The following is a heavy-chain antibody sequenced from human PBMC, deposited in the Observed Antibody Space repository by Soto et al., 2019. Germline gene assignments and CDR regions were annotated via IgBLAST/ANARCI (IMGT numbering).Heavy chain of an antibody. V-gene: IGHV4-59*01. D-gene: IGHD3-9*01. CDR1: GGSISRYY. Sequence: AETLSLTLTVSGGSISRYYWDWIRQPPGKGLEWIGYIYYSGSTKYNPSLKSRVTISVDTSKNQFSLKLSSVTAADTAVYYCARDRLANWFDPWGQGTLVTVSS. J-gene: IGHJ5*02. CDR2: IYYSGST. CDR3: ARDRLANWFDP.